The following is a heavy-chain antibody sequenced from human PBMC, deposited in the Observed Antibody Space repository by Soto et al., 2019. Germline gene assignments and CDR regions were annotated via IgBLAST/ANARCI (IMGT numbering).Heavy chain of an antibody. CDR2: ISYDGSNK. V-gene: IGHV3-30*18. J-gene: IGHJ6*02. Sequence: PGGSLRLSCAASGFTFSSYGMHWVRQAPGKGLEWVAVISYDGSNKYYADSVKGRFTISRDNSKNTLYLQMNSLRAEDTAVYYCAKEDLHYGDYVPYGMDVWGQGTTVTVS. CDR3: AKEDLHYGDYVPYGMDV. CDR1: GFTFSSYG. D-gene: IGHD4-17*01.